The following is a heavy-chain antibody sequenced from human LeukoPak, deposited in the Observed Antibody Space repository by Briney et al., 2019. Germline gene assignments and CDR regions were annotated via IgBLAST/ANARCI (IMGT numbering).Heavy chain of an antibody. V-gene: IGHV1-18*01. CDR2: ISAYNGNT. CDR1: GYTFTSYG. CDR3: AREHYSSSWYWFDP. Sequence: ASVKVSCKASGYTFTSYGIRWVRQAPGQGLEWMGWISAYNGNTNYAQKLQGRVTMTTDTSTSTAYMELRSLRSDDTAVYYCAREHYSSSWYWFDPWGQGTLVTVSS. D-gene: IGHD6-13*01. J-gene: IGHJ5*02.